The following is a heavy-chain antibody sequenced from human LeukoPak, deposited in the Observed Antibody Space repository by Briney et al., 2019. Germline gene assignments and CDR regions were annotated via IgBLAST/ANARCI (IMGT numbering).Heavy chain of an antibody. CDR2: ISGSGGST. CDR3: ANAHSGSTGY. J-gene: IGHJ4*02. V-gene: IGHV3-23*01. Sequence: GGSLRLSCAASGFTLSSYGMSWVRQAPGKGLEWVSAISGSGGSTYYADSVKGRFTISRDNSKNTLYLQMNSLRAEDTAVYYCANAHSGSTGYWGQGTLVTVSS. D-gene: IGHD1-26*01. CDR1: GFTLSSYG.